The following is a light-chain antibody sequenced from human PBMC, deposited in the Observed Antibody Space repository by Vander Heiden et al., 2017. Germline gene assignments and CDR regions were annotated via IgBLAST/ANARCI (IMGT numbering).Light chain of an antibody. V-gene: IGKV3-20*01. CDR1: QRCSSSY. J-gene: IGKJ4*01. CDR3: QQYDTSPLT. Sequence: VLTPSPATLPLFPGERATLACRASQRCSSSYVAWYQQKPGQAPRLLIYRVSSRASGIPDRFSGSGSGTDFTLTISRLESEDFAIYYCQQYDTSPLTFGGGTKVEIK. CDR2: RVS.